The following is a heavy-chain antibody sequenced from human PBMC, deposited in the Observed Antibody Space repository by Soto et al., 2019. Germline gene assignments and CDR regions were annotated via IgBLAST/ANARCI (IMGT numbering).Heavy chain of an antibody. J-gene: IGHJ6*02. CDR3: ARDPGAYDFWSGYGPYGMDV. CDR1: GYSISSGYY. Sequence: SETLSLTCAVSGYSISSGYYWGWIRQPPGKGLEWIGNIYHTGITYYNPSLKSRVTISIDTSKNQFSLKLSSVTAADTAVYYCARDPGAYDFWSGYGPYGMDVWGQGTTVTV. V-gene: IGHV4-38-2*02. CDR2: IYHTGIT. D-gene: IGHD3-3*01.